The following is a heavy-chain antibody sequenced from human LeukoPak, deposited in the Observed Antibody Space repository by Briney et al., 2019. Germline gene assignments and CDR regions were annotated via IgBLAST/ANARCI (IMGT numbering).Heavy chain of an antibody. CDR2: INAGNGKT. CDR1: GYIFTDYA. CDR3: ARARWTSTVTTYYLDF. D-gene: IGHD4-17*01. Sequence: AASVKVSCKASGYIFTDYAIQWVRQAPGQGLEWMGWINAGNGKTKYSQKFQGRVTITRDTSASTAYMELSGPRSDDTAVYYCARARWTSTVTTYYLDFWGQGTLVTVSS. J-gene: IGHJ4*02. V-gene: IGHV1-3*01.